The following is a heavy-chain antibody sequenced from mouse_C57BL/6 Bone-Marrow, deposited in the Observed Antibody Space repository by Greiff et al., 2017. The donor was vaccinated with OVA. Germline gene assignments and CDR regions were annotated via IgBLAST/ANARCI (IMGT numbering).Heavy chain of an antibody. J-gene: IGHJ2*01. Sequence: DVHLVESGGGLVKPGGSLKLSCAASGFTFSSYAMSWVRQTPEKRLEWVAYISSGGDYIYYADTVKGRFTISRDNARNTLYLQMSSLKSEDTAMYYCTRESSLLPYFDYWGQGTTLTVSS. CDR2: ISSGGDYI. V-gene: IGHV5-9-1*02. D-gene: IGHD2-10*01. CDR3: TRESSLLPYFDY. CDR1: GFTFSSYA.